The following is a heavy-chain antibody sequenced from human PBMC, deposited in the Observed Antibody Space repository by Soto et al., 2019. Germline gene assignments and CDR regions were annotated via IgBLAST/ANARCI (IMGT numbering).Heavy chain of an antibody. Sequence: EVQLLESGGGLVQPGGSLRLSCAASGFTFSNYAMSWVRQAPGKGLEWVSTVSGNGETTYNADSVKGRFTISRDNAKNTLSLQMNSLRAEDTAVYYCAKDKMGGLGSYTYYYFYYGMDVWGQGTTVTVSS. D-gene: IGHD3-10*01. J-gene: IGHJ6*02. CDR1: GFTFSNYA. CDR3: AKDKMGGLGSYTYYYFYYGMDV. CDR2: VSGNGETT. V-gene: IGHV3-23*01.